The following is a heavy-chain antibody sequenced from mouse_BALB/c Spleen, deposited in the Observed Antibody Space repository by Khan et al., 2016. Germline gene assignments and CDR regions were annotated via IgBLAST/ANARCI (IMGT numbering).Heavy chain of an antibody. D-gene: IGHD1-1*01. CDR2: INTYTGEP. Sequence: QIQLVQSGPELKKPGETVRISCKASGYTFTNYGMNWVKQAPGKGLKWMGWINTYTGEPTYADDFKGRFAFSLETSASTAYLQINNLKNEDTATXFCARPGYGSSGGFAYWGQGTLVTVSA. J-gene: IGHJ3*01. V-gene: IGHV9-3-1*01. CDR1: GYTFTNYG. CDR3: ARPGYGSSGGFAY.